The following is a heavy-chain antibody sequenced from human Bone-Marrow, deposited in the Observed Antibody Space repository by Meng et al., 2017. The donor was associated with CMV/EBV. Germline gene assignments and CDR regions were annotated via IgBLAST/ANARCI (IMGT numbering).Heavy chain of an antibody. V-gene: IGHV3-7*01. J-gene: IGHJ4*02. CDR2: INQDGSAQ. CDR3: ARIGSLYDSSGHWFGY. D-gene: IGHD3-22*01. CDR1: GFTFSSHW. Sequence: LSLTCAGSGFTFSSHWMSWVRQAPGKGLEWVANINQDGSAQYYVDSVKGRLTISRDNAKNSLNLQMNSLRAEDTAVYYCARIGSLYDSSGHWFGYWGQGTPVTVSS.